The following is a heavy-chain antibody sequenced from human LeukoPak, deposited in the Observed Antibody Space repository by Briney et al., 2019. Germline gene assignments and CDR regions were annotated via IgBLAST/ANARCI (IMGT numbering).Heavy chain of an antibody. CDR1: GYTFTGYY. J-gene: IGHJ4*02. CDR3: AKGPLLWD. CDR2: INPSGGSA. D-gene: IGHD2/OR15-2a*01. V-gene: IGHV1-46*01. Sequence: GASVKVSCKASGYTFTGYYMHWVRQAPGQGLEWMGWINPSGGSASYAQKFQGRVTMTRDMSTSTVYMELSSLRSEDTAVYYCAKGPLLWDWGQGTLVTVSS.